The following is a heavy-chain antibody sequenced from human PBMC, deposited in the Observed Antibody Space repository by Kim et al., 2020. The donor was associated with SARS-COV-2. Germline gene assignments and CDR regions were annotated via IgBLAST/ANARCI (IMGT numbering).Heavy chain of an antibody. V-gene: IGHV3-33*06. Sequence: DSVKGRFTMSRDDSKNTLYLHLNSLRAEGTAVYYCAKQAGYSSGWYSDYWGQGTLVTVSS. D-gene: IGHD6-19*01. J-gene: IGHJ4*02. CDR3: AKQAGYSSGWYSDY.